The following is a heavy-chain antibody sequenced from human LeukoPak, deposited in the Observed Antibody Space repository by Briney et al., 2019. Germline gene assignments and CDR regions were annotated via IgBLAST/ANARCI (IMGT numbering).Heavy chain of an antibody. CDR1: GFTFTSYW. V-gene: IGHV3-74*01. CDR3: VRDFRSADY. J-gene: IGHJ4*02. CDR2: ICPDGTGI. Sequence: GGSLRLSCAASGFTFTSYWMSWVRQAPGKGPMWVSRICPDGTGISYADSVKARFTTSRDNAKNTVYLQMNGLREEDTAVYYCVRDFRSADYWGQGTLVTVSS.